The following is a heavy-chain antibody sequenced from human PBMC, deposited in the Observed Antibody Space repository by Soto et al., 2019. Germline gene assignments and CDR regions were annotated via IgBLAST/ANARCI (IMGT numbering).Heavy chain of an antibody. CDR3: AKEWLRSKYYFDY. Sequence: GGSLRLSCAASGFTFSSYGMHWVRRAPGKGLEWVAVISYDGSNKYYADSVKGRFTISRDNSKNTLYLQMNSLRAEDTAVYYCAKEWLRSKYYFDYWGQGTLVTVSS. J-gene: IGHJ4*02. CDR2: ISYDGSNK. CDR1: GFTFSSYG. D-gene: IGHD5-12*01. V-gene: IGHV3-30*18.